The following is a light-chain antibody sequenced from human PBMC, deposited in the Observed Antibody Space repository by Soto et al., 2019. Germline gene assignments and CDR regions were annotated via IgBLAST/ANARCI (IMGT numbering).Light chain of an antibody. J-gene: IGKJ1*01. CDR1: QSLLHSNGYNY. V-gene: IGKV2-28*01. CDR3: MQALQTRT. Sequence: DIVMTQSPLSLPVTPGEPASISCRSSQSLLHSNGYNYLDWYLQKPGQSPQLLLYLGSYRASGVPDRFSGSGSGTDFTLKISRVEAEDVGVYYCMQALQTRTFGQGTKVEI. CDR2: LGS.